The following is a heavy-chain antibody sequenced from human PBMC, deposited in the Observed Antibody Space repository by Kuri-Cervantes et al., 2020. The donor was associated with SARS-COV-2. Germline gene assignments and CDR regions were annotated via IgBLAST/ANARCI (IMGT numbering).Heavy chain of an antibody. CDR3: ARGGQQLVFWWFDP. D-gene: IGHD6-13*01. J-gene: IGHJ5*02. Sequence: GSLRLSFTVSGCSISSYYWSWIRQPPGKGLEWIGYIYYTGSTNYTPSLKSRVTMSVDTTKNQFSLKLGSVTAADTAVYYCARGGQQLVFWWFDPWGQGTLVPVSS. V-gene: IGHV4-59*01. CDR2: IYYTGST. CDR1: GCSISSYY.